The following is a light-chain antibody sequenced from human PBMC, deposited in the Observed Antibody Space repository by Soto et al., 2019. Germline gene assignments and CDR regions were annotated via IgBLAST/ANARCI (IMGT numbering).Light chain of an antibody. CDR1: QSVSSN. CDR3: QQYNNWPPT. Sequence: EIVMTQSPATLSVSPGERATLYCRASQSVSSNLAWNQQKPGQAPRLLIYGASTRATGIPARFSGSGSGTEFTLTISSLQSEDFAVYYCQQYNNWPPTFGQGTKVDIK. J-gene: IGKJ1*01. CDR2: GAS. V-gene: IGKV3-15*01.